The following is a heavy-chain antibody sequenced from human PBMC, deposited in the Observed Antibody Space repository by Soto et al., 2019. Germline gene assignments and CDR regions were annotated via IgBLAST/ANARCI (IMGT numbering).Heavy chain of an antibody. D-gene: IGHD1-26*01. V-gene: IGHV4-30-4*01. J-gene: IGHJ1*01. Sequence: TLSLTCTVSGGSISSGDYYWSWIRQPPGKGLEWIGYIYYSGSTYYNPSLKSRVTISVDTSKNQFSLKLSSVTAADTAVYYCARIRINLILPAYCGQGTLVIVSA. CDR1: GGSISSGDYY. CDR3: ARIRINLILPAY. CDR2: IYYSGST.